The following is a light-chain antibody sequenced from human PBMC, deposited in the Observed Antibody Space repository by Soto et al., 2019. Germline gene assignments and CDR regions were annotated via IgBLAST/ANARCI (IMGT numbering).Light chain of an antibody. CDR1: QSISSY. J-gene: IGKJ5*01. V-gene: IGKV1-39*01. Sequence: DIQMTQSPSSLSASVGDRVTITCRASQSISSYLNWYQQKPGIAPKPLIYAASSLQSGVPSRFSGSGSGTDFTLTISSLQPEDFATYYCQQLNSYPITFGQGTRLEIK. CDR3: QQLNSYPIT. CDR2: AAS.